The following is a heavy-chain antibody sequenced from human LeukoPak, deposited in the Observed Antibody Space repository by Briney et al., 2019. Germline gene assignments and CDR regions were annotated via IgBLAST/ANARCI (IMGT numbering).Heavy chain of an antibody. J-gene: IGHJ2*01. CDR2: IKQDGSEK. D-gene: IGHD6-19*01. CDR3: ARESTVAGSWYFDL. CDR1: GFTFSSYW. Sequence: GGSLRLSCAASGFTFSSYWMSWVRQAPGKGLEWVANIKQDGSEKYYVDSVKGRFTISRDNAKNSLYLQMNSLRAEDTAVFYCARESTVAGSWYFDLWGRGTLVTVSS. V-gene: IGHV3-7*01.